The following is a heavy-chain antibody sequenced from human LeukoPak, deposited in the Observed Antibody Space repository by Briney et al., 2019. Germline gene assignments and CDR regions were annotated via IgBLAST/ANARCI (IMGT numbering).Heavy chain of an antibody. CDR3: AREDSSGYYPDAFDI. V-gene: IGHV4-34*01. CDR1: GGSFSGYY. CDR2: IYYSGST. J-gene: IGHJ3*02. D-gene: IGHD3-22*01. Sequence: SETLSLTCAVYGGSFSGYYWSWIRQPPGKGLEWIGSIYYSGSTYYNPSLKSRVTISVDTSKNQFSLKLSSVTAADTAVYYCAREDSSGYYPDAFDIWGQGTMVTVSS.